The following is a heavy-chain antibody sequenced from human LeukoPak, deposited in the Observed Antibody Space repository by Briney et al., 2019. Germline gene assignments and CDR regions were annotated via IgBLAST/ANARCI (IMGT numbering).Heavy chain of an antibody. CDR3: ARDPSNTSGRYIYFDS. J-gene: IGHJ4*02. CDR2: LCTSNGDT. CDR1: VYTFTLYA. D-gene: IGHD6-19*01. Sequence: ASVWVSCEASVYTFTLYAISCVPDAPGRGLECMGYLCTSNGDTNYEQKLQGRVTMTRETSTSTGYMELWSLRSDDTAVYYCARDPSNTSGRYIYFDSWRQGTLVTVSS. V-gene: IGHV1-18*04.